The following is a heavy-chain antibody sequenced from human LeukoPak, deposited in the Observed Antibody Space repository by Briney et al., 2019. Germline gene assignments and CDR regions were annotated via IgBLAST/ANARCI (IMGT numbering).Heavy chain of an antibody. CDR1: GFSIRTFG. Sequence: GGSLRLSCASSGFSIRTFGMTWVRQAAGKGLEWVSTLSAGTESSYYADAVKGRFTVSGDYSKNTLYLLTTNVRANDSAVYYCAKFYDFDSRGYYSDWGQGTLVAVSS. J-gene: IGHJ4*02. D-gene: IGHD3-22*01. V-gene: IGHV3-23*01. CDR3: AKFYDFDSRGYYSD. CDR2: LSAGTESS.